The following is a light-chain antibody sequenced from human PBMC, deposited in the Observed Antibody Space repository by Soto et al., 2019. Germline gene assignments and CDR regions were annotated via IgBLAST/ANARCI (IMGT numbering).Light chain of an antibody. Sequence: EIVLTQFPDTLSLSPGERATLSCRASQSLSSNSLAWYQQKRGQAPRLLIHGASSRATGIPDRFSGSGSGTDFTLSISRLEPEDFAVYYCQHYGGSFIFGPGTKVDIK. CDR1: QSLSSNS. V-gene: IGKV3-20*01. CDR3: QHYGGSFI. CDR2: GAS. J-gene: IGKJ3*01.